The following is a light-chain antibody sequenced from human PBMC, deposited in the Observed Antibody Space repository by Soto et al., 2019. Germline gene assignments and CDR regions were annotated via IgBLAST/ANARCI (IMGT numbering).Light chain of an antibody. CDR3: QKYNSAPLT. CDR2: ATS. CDR1: QGIAPY. Sequence: GDRVTITCRASQGIAPYLAWFQQKPGKVPKLLIYATSTLQSGVPSRFSGSGSGTDFTLTINSLQPEDVGTYYCQKYNSAPLTFVGGTKVDIK. V-gene: IGKV1-27*01. J-gene: IGKJ4*01.